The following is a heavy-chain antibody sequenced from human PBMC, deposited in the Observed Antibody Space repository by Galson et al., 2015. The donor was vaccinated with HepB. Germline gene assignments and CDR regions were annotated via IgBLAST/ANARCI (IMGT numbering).Heavy chain of an antibody. CDR1: GFTFSSYG. V-gene: IGHV3-30*03. D-gene: IGHD6-19*01. Sequence: SLRLSCAASGFTFSSYGMHWVRQAPGKGLEWVAVLSYDGTNKHYADSVKGRFTISRDNSKNTLYLQMNSLRAEDTAVYYCARAGGSGWDYYYYGVDVWGQGTTVTVSS. CDR2: LSYDGTNK. CDR3: ARAGGSGWDYYYYGVDV. J-gene: IGHJ6*02.